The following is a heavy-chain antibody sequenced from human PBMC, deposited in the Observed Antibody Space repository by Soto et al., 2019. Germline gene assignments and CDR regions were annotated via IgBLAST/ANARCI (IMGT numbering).Heavy chain of an antibody. V-gene: IGHV3-15*07. J-gene: IGHJ4*02. Sequence: ESGGGLVKPGGSLTLSCAASGFLFNNAWMIWVRQAPGKGLEWVSRVGRRSDGGRTDYAAPVQGRFTVSRDDSKNILYLQMNSLKTEDTAVYYCCTDRWPDFADKYWGQGTLVSVSS. CDR2: VGRRSDGGRT. CDR3: CTDRWPDFADKY. CDR1: GFLFNNAW. D-gene: IGHD3-22*01.